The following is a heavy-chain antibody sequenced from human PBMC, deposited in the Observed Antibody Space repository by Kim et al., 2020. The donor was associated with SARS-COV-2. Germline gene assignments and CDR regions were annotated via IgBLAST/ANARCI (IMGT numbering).Heavy chain of an antibody. CDR2: INSDGSST. CDR1: GFTFSSYW. D-gene: IGHD3-22*01. V-gene: IGHV3-74*01. CDR3: AMGGGYPY. Sequence: GGSLRLSCAASGFTFSSYWMHWVRQAPGKGLVCVSRINSDGSSTSYADSVKGRFTISRDNAKNTLYLQMNSLRAEDTAVYYCAMGGGYPYWGQGTLVTVSS. J-gene: IGHJ4*02.